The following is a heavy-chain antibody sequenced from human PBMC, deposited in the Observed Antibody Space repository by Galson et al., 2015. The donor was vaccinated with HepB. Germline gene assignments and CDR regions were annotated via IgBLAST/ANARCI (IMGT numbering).Heavy chain of an antibody. D-gene: IGHD1-26*01. CDR1: GFTFSGYA. Sequence: SLRLSCAASGFTFSGYAMSWVRQAPGKGLEWVSANSDTGRSTYYADSVEGRFTISRDNSKNTLYLQMNSLRAEDTAIYYCAKRGSTGRNEGFDYWGQGTLVTVSS. J-gene: IGHJ4*02. V-gene: IGHV3-23*01. CDR2: NSDTGRST. CDR3: AKRGSTGRNEGFDY.